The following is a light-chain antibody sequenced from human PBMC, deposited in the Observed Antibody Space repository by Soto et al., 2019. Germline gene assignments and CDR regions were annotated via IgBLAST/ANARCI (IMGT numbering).Light chain of an antibody. CDR3: QQYYSTPYT. Sequence: DIVMIQSPDSLAVSLGERATINCKSSQSVLYSSNNKNYLAWYQQKPGQPPKLLIYWASTRESGVPDRFSGSGSGTDFTLTISSLQAEDVAVYYCQQYYSTPYTFGQGTKLETK. CDR2: WAS. CDR1: QSVLYSSNNKNY. V-gene: IGKV4-1*01. J-gene: IGKJ2*01.